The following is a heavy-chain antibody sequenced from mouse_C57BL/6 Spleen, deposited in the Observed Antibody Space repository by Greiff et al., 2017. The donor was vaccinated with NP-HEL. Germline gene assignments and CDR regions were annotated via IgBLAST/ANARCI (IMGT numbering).Heavy chain of an antibody. J-gene: IGHJ4*01. CDR3: ARYLGPYAMDY. V-gene: IGHV5-17*01. D-gene: IGHD3-1*01. CDR1: GFTFSDYG. Sequence: EVKLVESGGGLVKPGGSLKLSCAASGFTFSDYGMHWVRQAPEKGLEWVAYISSGSSTIYYADTVKGRFTISRDNAKNTLFLQMTSLRSEDTAMYYCARYLGPYAMDYWGQGTSVTVSS. CDR2: ISSGSSTI.